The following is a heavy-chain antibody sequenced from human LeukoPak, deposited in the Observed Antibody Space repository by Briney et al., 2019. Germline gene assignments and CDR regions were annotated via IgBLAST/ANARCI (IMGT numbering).Heavy chain of an antibody. J-gene: IGHJ4*02. CDR2: ISSSSSYI. D-gene: IGHD6-13*01. Sequence: PGGSLRLSCAASGFTFSSYSMTWVRQAPGKGLEWVSSISSSSSYIYYADSVKGRFTISRDNAKNSLYLQMNSLRAEDTAVYYCARAYSSSWYEDYWGQGTLVTVPS. CDR3: ARAYSSSWYEDY. CDR1: GFTFSSYS. V-gene: IGHV3-21*01.